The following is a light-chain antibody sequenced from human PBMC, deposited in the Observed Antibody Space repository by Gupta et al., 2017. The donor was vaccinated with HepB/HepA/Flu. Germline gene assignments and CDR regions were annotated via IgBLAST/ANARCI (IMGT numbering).Light chain of an antibody. V-gene: IGKV1-9*01. Sequence: DIQLTQSPSFLAASVGDRVTITCRASQGISGYVSWYQQKPGKAPKLLIFAASTLQSGVTSRFSGSGSGTEFTLTISSLQPEDFATYYCQQLESYPLTFGGGTKVEIK. CDR3: QQLESYPLT. CDR1: QGISGY. CDR2: AAS. J-gene: IGKJ4*01.